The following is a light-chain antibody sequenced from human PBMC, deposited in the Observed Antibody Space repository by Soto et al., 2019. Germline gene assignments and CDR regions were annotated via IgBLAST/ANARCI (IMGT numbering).Light chain of an antibody. V-gene: IGKV1-5*01. Sequence: DIQMTQSPSTLSASIGDRVTITCRASQSISKWLAWYHQKPGKAPKLLIYDASTLESGVPSRFSGSGFGTEFTLTISSLQPDDFSTYFCHQYYSNPWTFGLGTKVDLK. CDR2: DAS. CDR3: HQYYSNPWT. J-gene: IGKJ1*01. CDR1: QSISKW.